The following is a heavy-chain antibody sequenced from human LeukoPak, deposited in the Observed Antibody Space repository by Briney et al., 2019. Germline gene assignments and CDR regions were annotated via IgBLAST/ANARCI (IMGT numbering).Heavy chain of an antibody. V-gene: IGHV1-3*01. D-gene: IGHD6-19*01. CDR3: ARVRQRIGVAALDP. Sequence: ASVKVSCKASGYTFTSYAMHWVRQAPRQRLEWMGWINAGNGNTKYSQKFQGRVTITRDTSASTAYMELSSLRSEDTAVYYCARVRQRIGVAALDPWGQGTLVTVSS. CDR1: GYTFTSYA. J-gene: IGHJ5*02. CDR2: INAGNGNT.